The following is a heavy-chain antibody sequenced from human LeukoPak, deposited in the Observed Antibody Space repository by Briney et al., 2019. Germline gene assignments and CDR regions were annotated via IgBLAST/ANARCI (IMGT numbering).Heavy chain of an antibody. V-gene: IGHV3-33*06. J-gene: IGHJ5*01. D-gene: IGHD1-26*01. CDR3: AKDRGRREVWNWFES. Sequence: PGRSLRLSCAASGFTFTDFGLHWVRQAPGKGLDWVAVISHDELTKNYADSVKGRFTISRDNSQNTLYLQMNSLRVEDTAVYYCAKDRGRREVWNWFESCGQGTLVTVSS. CDR1: GFTFTDFG. CDR2: ISHDELTK.